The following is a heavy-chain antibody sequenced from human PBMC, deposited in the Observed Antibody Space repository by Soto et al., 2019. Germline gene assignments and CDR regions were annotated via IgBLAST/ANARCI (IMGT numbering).Heavy chain of an antibody. D-gene: IGHD2-2*01. CDR1: GYTFSNFW. CDR3: ATSTRRSRYFDF. CDR2: IYPGDHET. V-gene: IGHV5-51*01. Sequence: GESLKISCQCSGYTFSNFWIGWVRQLPGQGLEWMGIIYPGDHETRYSPSFLGKVTISAETSINTAYLQWSSLEASDSAFYFCATSTRRSRYFDFWGQGDLVTVSS. J-gene: IGHJ4*02.